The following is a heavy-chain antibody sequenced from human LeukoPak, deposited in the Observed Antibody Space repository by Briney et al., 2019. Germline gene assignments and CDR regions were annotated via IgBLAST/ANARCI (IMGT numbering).Heavy chain of an antibody. V-gene: IGHV4-61*01. CDR2: IYYSGST. J-gene: IGHJ4*02. D-gene: IGHD1-26*01. CDR1: GGSISSSSYY. Sequence: KPSETLSLTCTVSGGSISSSSYYWGWIRQPPGKGLEWIGYIYYSGSTNYNPSLKSRVTISVDTSKNQFSLKLSSVTAADTAVYYCARDRGSGSYYGTPLFDYWGQGTLVTVSS. CDR3: ARDRGSGSYYGTPLFDY.